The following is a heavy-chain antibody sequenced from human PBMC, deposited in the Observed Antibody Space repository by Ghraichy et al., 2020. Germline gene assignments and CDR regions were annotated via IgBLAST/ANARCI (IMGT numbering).Heavy chain of an antibody. CDR1: GGSISSYY. CDR3: ARQYSSSWYFDY. D-gene: IGHD6-6*01. Sequence: SETLSLTCTVSGGSISSYYWSWIRQPPGKGLEWIVYIYTSGSTNYNPSLKSRVTISVDTSKNQFSLKLSSVTAADTAVYYCARQYSSSWYFDYWGQGTLVTVSS. V-gene: IGHV4-4*09. J-gene: IGHJ4*02. CDR2: IYTSGST.